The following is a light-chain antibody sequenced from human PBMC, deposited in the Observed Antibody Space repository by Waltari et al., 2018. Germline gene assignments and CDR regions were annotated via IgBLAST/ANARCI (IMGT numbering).Light chain of an antibody. V-gene: IGKV1-9*01. Sequence: IQLTQSPSSLSASVGDRVTITCRASQGVSSYLAWYQQKPGKAPKLLIYAASTLQSGVPSRFSGSGFGTEFTLTISSLQAEDVAVYYCQQYLSAPFTFGQGTRLEIK. J-gene: IGKJ5*01. CDR1: QGVSSY. CDR3: QQYLSAPFT. CDR2: AAS.